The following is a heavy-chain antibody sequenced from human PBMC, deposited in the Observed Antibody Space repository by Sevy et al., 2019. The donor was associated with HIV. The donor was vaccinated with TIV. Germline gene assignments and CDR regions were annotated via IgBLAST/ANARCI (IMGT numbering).Heavy chain of an antibody. D-gene: IGHD3-22*01. V-gene: IGHV1-18*01. CDR2: ISAYNVNT. J-gene: IGHJ6*02. CDR3: ARDLGYYYDSSGYYLNYYYYYGMDV. CDR1: GYTFTSYG. Sequence: ASVKVSCKASGYTFTSYGISWARQAPGQGLEWMGWISAYNVNTNYAQKLQGRVTMTTDTSTSTAYMELRSLRSDDTAVYYCARDLGYYYDSSGYYLNYYYYYGMDVWGQGTTVTVSS.